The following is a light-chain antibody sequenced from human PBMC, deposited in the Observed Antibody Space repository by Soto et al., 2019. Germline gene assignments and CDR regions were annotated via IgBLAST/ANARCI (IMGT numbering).Light chain of an antibody. J-gene: IGLJ3*02. V-gene: IGLV1-44*01. Sequence: QSVLTQPPSASGTPGQRVTISCSGSSSNIGSNTVNWYHQLPGTAPKLLIYSNNQRPSGVPDRFSGSKSGTSAYLAISGLQSEDEADYYCAAWDDSLNGQVFGGGTKLTVL. CDR2: SNN. CDR3: AAWDDSLNGQV. CDR1: SSNIGSNT.